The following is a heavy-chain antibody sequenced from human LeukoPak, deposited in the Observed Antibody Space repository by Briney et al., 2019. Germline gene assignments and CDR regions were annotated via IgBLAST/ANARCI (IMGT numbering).Heavy chain of an antibody. CDR1: GFTFSSYW. D-gene: IGHD6-19*01. CDR2: IKQDGSEK. V-gene: IGHV3-7*01. J-gene: IGHJ4*02. Sequence: GGSLRLSSAASGFTFSSYWMNWVRQAPGKGLEWVANIKQDGSEKDYVDSVKGRFTISRDNAKNSLYLQMSSLRAEDTAVYYCARVSSLAVAGFFDYWGQGILVTVSS. CDR3: ARVSSLAVAGFFDY.